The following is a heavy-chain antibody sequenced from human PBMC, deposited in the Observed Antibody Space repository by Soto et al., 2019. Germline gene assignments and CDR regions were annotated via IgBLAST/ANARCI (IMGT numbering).Heavy chain of an antibody. Sequence: PSETLSLTCTVSGGSISSGDCYWSWIRQPPGKGLEWIGYIYYRGDTYYNPSLKSRLTISVDTSKNQFSLRLSSVTAADTAVYYCGRDVVTMPMGVGGQVDYWGLGTLVTVSS. V-gene: IGHV4-30-4*08. CDR3: GRDVVTMPMGVGGQVDY. J-gene: IGHJ4*02. CDR1: GGSISSGDCY. CDR2: IYYRGDT. D-gene: IGHD2-2*01.